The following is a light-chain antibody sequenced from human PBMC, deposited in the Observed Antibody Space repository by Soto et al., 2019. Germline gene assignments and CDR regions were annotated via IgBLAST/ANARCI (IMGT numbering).Light chain of an antibody. CDR3: SSYTSSGTVL. J-gene: IGLJ2*01. V-gene: IGLV2-14*01. CDR1: SSDVGGYNY. Sequence: QSALTHPASVSGSPGQSITISCTGTSSDVGGYNYVSWYQQHPGKAPKLMIYDVSNRPSGVSNRFSGSTSGNTASLTISGLQADDEDDDYCSSYTSSGTVLFGGGTKLTVL. CDR2: DVS.